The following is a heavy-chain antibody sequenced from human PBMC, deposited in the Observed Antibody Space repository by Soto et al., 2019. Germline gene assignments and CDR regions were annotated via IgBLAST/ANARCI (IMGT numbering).Heavy chain of an antibody. CDR1: GYTFTSYG. J-gene: IGHJ6*02. D-gene: IGHD4-17*01. Sequence: ASVKVSCKASGYTFTSYGISWVRQAPGQGLEWMGWISAYNGNTNYAQKLQGRVTMTTDTSTSTAYMELRSLRSDDTAVYYCARGTTVTTPVNYYYGMDVWGQGTTVTVSS. CDR3: ARGTTVTTPVNYYYGMDV. V-gene: IGHV1-18*01. CDR2: ISAYNGNT.